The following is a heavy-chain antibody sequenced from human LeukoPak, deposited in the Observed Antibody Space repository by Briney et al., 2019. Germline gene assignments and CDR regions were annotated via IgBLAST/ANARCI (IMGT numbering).Heavy chain of an antibody. J-gene: IGHJ6*03. D-gene: IGHD1-7*01. Sequence: SVKVSCKLSGYTLPELSMLWVRQPPGKELEWMGGFDPEDGETIYAQKCQGRVTMTEDTSTDTAYMELRSLRSEDTAVYYCSTDITRITGTNWRRHYYYMEVWGKETTLTVSS. CDR2: FDPEDGET. CDR1: GYTLPELS. V-gene: IGHV1-24*01. CDR3: STDITRITGTNWRRHYYYMEV.